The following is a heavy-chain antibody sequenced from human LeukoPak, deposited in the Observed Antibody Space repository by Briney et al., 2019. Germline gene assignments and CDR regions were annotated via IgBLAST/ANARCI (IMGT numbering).Heavy chain of an antibody. Sequence: GESLKISCKGSGYSFTSYWIGWVRQMPGKGLEWMGIIYPGDSDTRYSPSFQGQVTISADKSISTAYLQWSSLKASDTAMHYCARSQTTVTTNFNYWGQGTLVTVSS. CDR1: GYSFTSYW. V-gene: IGHV5-51*01. CDR2: IYPGDSDT. D-gene: IGHD4-17*01. J-gene: IGHJ4*02. CDR3: ARSQTTVTTNFNY.